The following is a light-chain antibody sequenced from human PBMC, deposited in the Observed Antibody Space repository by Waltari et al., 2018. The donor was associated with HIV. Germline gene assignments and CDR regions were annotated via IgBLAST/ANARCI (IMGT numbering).Light chain of an antibody. CDR1: SSDVGHSNL. V-gene: IGLV2-14*01. CDR3: CSYTTSDTWV. CDR2: EVT. Sequence: QSALTQPASVSGSPGQSITISCAGTSSDVGHSNLVSWYQPHPGKAPKLIVFEVTNRPSGLSSRFSGSKSDNTASLTISGLQAEDEADYYCCSYTTSDTWVFGGGTKLTVL. J-gene: IGLJ3*02.